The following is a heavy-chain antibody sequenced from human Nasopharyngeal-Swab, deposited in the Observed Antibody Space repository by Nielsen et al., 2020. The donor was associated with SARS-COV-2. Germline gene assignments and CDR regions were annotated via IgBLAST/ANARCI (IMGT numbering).Heavy chain of an antibody. CDR3: ARGHIAVEERSDWFDP. J-gene: IGHJ5*02. CDR1: GGSVSSGSYY. V-gene: IGHV4-61*01. Sequence: SETLSLTCTVSGGSVSSGSYYWSWIRQPPGKGLEWIGEINHSGSTNYNPSLKSRVTISVDTSMNQFSLKLSSVTAADTAVYYCARGHIAVEERSDWFDPWGQGTLVTVSS. CDR2: INHSGST. D-gene: IGHD6-19*01.